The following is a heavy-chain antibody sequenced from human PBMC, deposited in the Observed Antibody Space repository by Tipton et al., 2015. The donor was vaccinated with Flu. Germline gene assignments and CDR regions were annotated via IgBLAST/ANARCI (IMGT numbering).Heavy chain of an antibody. Sequence: QVQLVQSGAEVKKPGASVKVSCKASGYTFTRNYLHWARQAPGQGLEWMGVINPSDGGTVYAQKLQNRVTMTRDTSTSTVYMELSSLRFEDTAVYYCVRFSGGSGLASFDVWGQGTMVTVSS. CDR2: INPSDGGT. V-gene: IGHV1-46*04. D-gene: IGHD2-15*01. CDR1: GYTFTRNY. J-gene: IGHJ3*01. CDR3: VRFSGGSGLASFDV.